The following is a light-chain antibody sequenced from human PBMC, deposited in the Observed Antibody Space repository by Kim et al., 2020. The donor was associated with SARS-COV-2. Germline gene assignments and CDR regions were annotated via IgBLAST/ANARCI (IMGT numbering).Light chain of an antibody. J-gene: IGKJ2*01. CDR2: GVS. CDR3: QYYGRSLYT. CDR1: QSVTNNY. V-gene: IGKV3-20*01. Sequence: EIVLTQSPGTLSLSPGERATLSCRASQSVTNNYLAWYQHKPGQAPRLLIYGVSKRATGIPDRFSGSGSGTDFTLTISRLEPEEFVVYYCQYYGRSLYTFGQGTKLEI.